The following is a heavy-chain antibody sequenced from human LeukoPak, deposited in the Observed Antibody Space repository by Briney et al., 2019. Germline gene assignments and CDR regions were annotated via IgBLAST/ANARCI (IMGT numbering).Heavy chain of an antibody. Sequence: SETLSLTCTVSGGSISSYYWGWIRQPPGKGLEWVGYISYSGSTNYNPSLKSRVTISVDTSKNQFSLKLSSVTAADTAIYYCARDGRAGSLFAYWGQGTLVTVSS. V-gene: IGHV4-59*01. CDR1: GGSISSYY. D-gene: IGHD6-19*01. CDR2: ISYSGST. CDR3: ARDGRAGSLFAY. J-gene: IGHJ4*02.